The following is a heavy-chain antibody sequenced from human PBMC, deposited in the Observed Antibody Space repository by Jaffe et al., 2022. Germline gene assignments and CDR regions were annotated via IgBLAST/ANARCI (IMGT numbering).Heavy chain of an antibody. CDR3: ARRQRTTVTIGGGPFDY. V-gene: IGHV4-39*01. Sequence: QLQLQESGPGLVKPSETLSLTCTVSGGSISSSSYYWGWIRQPPGKGLEWIGSIYYSGSTYYNPSLKSRVTISVDTSKNQFSLKLSSVTAADTAVYYCARRQRTTVTIGGGPFDYWGQGTLVTVSS. CDR2: IYYSGST. CDR1: GGSISSSSYY. J-gene: IGHJ4*02. D-gene: IGHD4-17*01.